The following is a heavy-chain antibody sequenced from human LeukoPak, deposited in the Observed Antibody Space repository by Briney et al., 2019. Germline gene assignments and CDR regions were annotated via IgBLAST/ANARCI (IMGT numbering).Heavy chain of an antibody. J-gene: IGHJ3*02. CDR1: GFTFSSYG. CDR3: AKDLSSSWYPDLVAFDI. V-gene: IGHV3-30*02. Sequence: QPGGSLRLSCAASGFTFSSYGMHWVRQAPGKGLEWVAFIRYDGSNKYYADSVKGRFTISRDNSKNTLYLQMNSLRAEDTAVYYCAKDLSSSWYPDLVAFDIWGQGTMVTVSS. D-gene: IGHD6-13*01. CDR2: IRYDGSNK.